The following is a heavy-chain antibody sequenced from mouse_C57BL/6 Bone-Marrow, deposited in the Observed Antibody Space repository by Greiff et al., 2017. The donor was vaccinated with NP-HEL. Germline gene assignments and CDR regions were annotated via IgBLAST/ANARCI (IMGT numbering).Heavy chain of an antibody. J-gene: IGHJ3*01. CDR3: ARRWLLFAY. Sequence: QVQLQQSGAELARPGASVKLSCKASGYTFTSYGISWVKQRTGQGLEWIGEIYPRSGNTYYNEKFKGKATLTADKSFSTAYMELRSLTSEDSAVYFCARRWLLFAYWGQGTLVTVSA. D-gene: IGHD2-3*01. CDR2: IYPRSGNT. CDR1: GYTFTSYG. V-gene: IGHV1-81*01.